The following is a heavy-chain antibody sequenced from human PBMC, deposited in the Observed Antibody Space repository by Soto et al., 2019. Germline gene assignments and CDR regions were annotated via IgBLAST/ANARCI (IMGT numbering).Heavy chain of an antibody. D-gene: IGHD1-1*01. V-gene: IGHV3-53*01. CDR3: ATWNERENAYDV. J-gene: IGHJ3*01. CDR1: GFTISGKKY. Sequence: DVQLVESGGGLIQPGESLRLSCAAFGFTISGKKYVAWVRQAPGKGLEWVSALYDIDGSFYADSVKGRFTTSSDSSTNTVYLQMNALRPDDTSVYYCATWNERENAYDVWGLGTTGTVSS. CDR2: LYDIDGS.